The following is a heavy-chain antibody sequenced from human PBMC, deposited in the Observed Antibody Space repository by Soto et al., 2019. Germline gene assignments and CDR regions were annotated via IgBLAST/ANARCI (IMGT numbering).Heavy chain of an antibody. CDR3: ARDSSHAIHYYYGMDV. D-gene: IGHD2-8*01. CDR2: ISYDGSNK. V-gene: IGHV3-30-3*01. Sequence: GGSLRLSCAASGFTFSSYAMHWVRQAPGKGLEWVAVISYDGSNKYYADSVKGRFTISRDNSKNTLYLQMNSLRAEDTAVYYCARDSSHAIHYYYGMDVWGQGTTVTVSS. CDR1: GFTFSSYA. J-gene: IGHJ6*02.